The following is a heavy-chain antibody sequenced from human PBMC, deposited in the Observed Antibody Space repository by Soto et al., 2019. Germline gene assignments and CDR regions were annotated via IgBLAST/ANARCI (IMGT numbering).Heavy chain of an antibody. D-gene: IGHD6-13*01. V-gene: IGHV4-59*08. CDR1: GGSISSHY. J-gene: IGHJ2*01. Sequence: QVQLQESGPGLVKPSETLSLTCTVSGGSISSHYWSWIRQPPGRGLEWIGFIYYSGITDSNPSLKSRVTISLDTSKNQLSLRLSSVNAADTAVYYCARPRGIAPAVWYFDLWGRGTLVTVSS. CDR2: IYYSGIT. CDR3: ARPRGIAPAVWYFDL.